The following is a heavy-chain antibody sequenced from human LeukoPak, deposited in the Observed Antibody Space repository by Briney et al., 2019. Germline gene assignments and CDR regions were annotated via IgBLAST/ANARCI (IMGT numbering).Heavy chain of an antibody. CDR2: NSGSGGST. V-gene: IGHV3-23*01. CDR3: ARVGQGEWFFDL. D-gene: IGHD1-26*01. CDR1: GFTFSSYA. Sequence: GGSLRLSCATSGFTFSSYAMSWVRQAPGKGLEWVSANSGSGGSTYYADSVKGRFTISRDNAMNTLYLQMNSLGAEDTAVYYCARVGQGEWFFDLWGRGTLVTVSS. J-gene: IGHJ2*01.